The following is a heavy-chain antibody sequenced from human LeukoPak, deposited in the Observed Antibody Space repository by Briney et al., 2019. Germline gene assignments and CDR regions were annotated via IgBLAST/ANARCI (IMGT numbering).Heavy chain of an antibody. Sequence: PGGPLRRSCAASGLPCSIYWMRWAPKATARMLEWVANKKSDGSEKNVVDSVRRGFTFTSDDAENSLHVQMTSLRAEETAVYYYARDDVVRRVVCDYWGQGTLVTVSS. V-gene: IGHV3-7*03. J-gene: IGHJ4*02. D-gene: IGHD3-10*01. CDR3: ARDDVVRRVVCDY. CDR1: GLPCSIYW. CDR2: KKSDGSEK.